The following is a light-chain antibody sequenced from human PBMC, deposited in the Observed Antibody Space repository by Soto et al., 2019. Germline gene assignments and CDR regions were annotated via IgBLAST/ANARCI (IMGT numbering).Light chain of an antibody. CDR1: NSNIGSKT. CDR2: NNN. V-gene: IGLV1-44*01. Sequence: QSVLTQPPSASGTPGQRVIISCSGSNSNIGSKTVNWYQQLPGTAPQFLIYNNNQRPSGVPDRFSCSKSGTSASLAISGLRSEDEGDYYCASWDDSLNGWVFGGGTKVTVL. CDR3: ASWDDSLNGWV. J-gene: IGLJ3*02.